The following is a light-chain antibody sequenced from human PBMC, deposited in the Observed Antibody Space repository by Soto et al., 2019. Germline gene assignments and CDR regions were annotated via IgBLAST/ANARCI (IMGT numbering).Light chain of an antibody. CDR1: QSVSSSY. CDR2: GAS. CDR3: QQYGSSPIT. Sequence: EIVLTQSPCTLSLSPGERATLSCRASQSVSSSYLAWYQQKPGQAPRLLIYGASSRATGIPDRFSGSGSGTDFTLTISSLEPDDFAVYYCQQYGSSPITFGQGTRLEIK. J-gene: IGKJ5*01. V-gene: IGKV3-20*01.